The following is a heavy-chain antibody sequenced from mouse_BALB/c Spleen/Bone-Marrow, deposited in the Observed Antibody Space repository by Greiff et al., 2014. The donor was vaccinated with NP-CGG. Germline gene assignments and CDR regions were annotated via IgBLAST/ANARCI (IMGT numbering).Heavy chain of an antibody. Sequence: QVQLQQSGAELMKPGASVKISCKATGYTFSSYWIEWVKQRPGHGLEWIGEILPGSGNTNYNEYFKGKATFTADTSSNTAYMQLSSLTAEDSAVYYCARRLLYYIDYWGQGTSLTVSS. J-gene: IGHJ2*02. CDR3: ARRLLYYIDY. V-gene: IGHV1-9*01. CDR1: GYTFSSYW. CDR2: ILPGSGNT. D-gene: IGHD1-2*01.